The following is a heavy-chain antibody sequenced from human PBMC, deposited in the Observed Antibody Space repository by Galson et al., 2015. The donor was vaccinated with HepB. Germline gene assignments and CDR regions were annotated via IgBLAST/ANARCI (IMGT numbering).Heavy chain of an antibody. J-gene: IGHJ4*02. CDR1: GFTFSSYA. V-gene: IGHV3-23*01. D-gene: IGHD5-12*01. CDR2: ISGSGGNT. CDR3: AKDQRGYSGYDHTVDY. Sequence: SLRLSCAASGFTFSSYAMSWVRQAPGKGLEWVPAISGSGGNTYYADSVKGRFTISRDNSKNTLYLQMNSLRAEDTAVYYCAKDQRGYSGYDHTVDYWGQGALVTVSS.